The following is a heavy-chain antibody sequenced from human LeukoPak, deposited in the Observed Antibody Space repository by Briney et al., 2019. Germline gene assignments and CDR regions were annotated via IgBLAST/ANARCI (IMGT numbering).Heavy chain of an antibody. J-gene: IGHJ5*02. CDR1: GFTFSSYA. V-gene: IGHV3-23*01. CDR3: ARAGYRSGVPNWFDP. D-gene: IGHD6-19*01. CDR2: ISGSGGGT. Sequence: SGGSLRLSCAASGFTFSSYAMSWVRQAPGKGLEWVSTISGSGGGTYYADSVKGRFTLSRDNSMNTLYLQMNSLRAEDTAIYYCARAGYRSGVPNWFDPWGQGTLVTVSS.